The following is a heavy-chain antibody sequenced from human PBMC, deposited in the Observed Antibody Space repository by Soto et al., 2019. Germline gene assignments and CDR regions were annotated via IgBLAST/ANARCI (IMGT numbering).Heavy chain of an antibody. V-gene: IGHV3-30*18. CDR2: ISYDGSNK. CDR1: GFTFSSYG. CDR3: AKDKRPNYSYGMDV. J-gene: IGHJ6*01. Sequence: QVQLVESGGGVVQPGRSLRLSCAASGFTFSSYGMHWVRQAPGKGLEWVAVISYDGSNKYYADSVKGRFTISRDNSKNTLYLQMNSLRAEDTAVYYCAKDKRPNYSYGMDVW.